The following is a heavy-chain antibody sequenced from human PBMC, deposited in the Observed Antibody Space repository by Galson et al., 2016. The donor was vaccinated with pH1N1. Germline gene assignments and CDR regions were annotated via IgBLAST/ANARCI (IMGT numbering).Heavy chain of an antibody. CDR3: AKDRPQMMLRYFDWLLGDAMDV. J-gene: IGHJ6*02. CDR1: GFTLSSYG. D-gene: IGHD3-9*01. CDR2: IWSDGSNK. V-gene: IGHV3-33*03. Sequence: SLRLSCAASGFTLSSYGMHWVRQAPGKGLEWVAVIWSDGSNKYYADSVKGRFTISRDKSKNTLYLQMNSLRAEDTAVYHCAKDRPQMMLRYFDWLLGDAMDVWGQGTTVIVSS.